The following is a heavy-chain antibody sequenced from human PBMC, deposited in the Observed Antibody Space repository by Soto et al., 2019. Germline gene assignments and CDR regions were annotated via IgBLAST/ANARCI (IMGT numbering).Heavy chain of an antibody. CDR3: AKTVGPYYRYCYMDV. CDR2: IISGGGNT. J-gene: IGHJ6*03. CDR1: EFTFSSYA. V-gene: IGHV3-23*01. D-gene: IGHD3-10*01. Sequence: EVQLLESGGGLVQPGGSLRLSCAASEFTFSSYAMNWVRQAPGKGLEWVSSIISGGGNTNSADSVKGRFTISRDNSKNTLYLQMTSVRAEDTAVYYCAKTVGPYYRYCYMDVWGKGTKVTVSS.